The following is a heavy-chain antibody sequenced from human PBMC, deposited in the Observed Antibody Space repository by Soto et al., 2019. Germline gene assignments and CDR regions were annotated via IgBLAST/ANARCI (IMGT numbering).Heavy chain of an antibody. J-gene: IGHJ6*02. CDR1: GGSISSGGYY. Sequence: QVQLQESGPGLVKPSQTLSLTCTVSGGSISSGGYYWSWIRQHPGKVLEWIGYIYYSGSTYYNPSLKSRVTISVDTSKNHFSLKLSSVTAADTAVYYCARDWRGYSYGYYYYYGMDVWGQGTTVTVSS. CDR2: IYYSGST. V-gene: IGHV4-31*03. CDR3: ARDWRGYSYGYYYYYGMDV. D-gene: IGHD5-18*01.